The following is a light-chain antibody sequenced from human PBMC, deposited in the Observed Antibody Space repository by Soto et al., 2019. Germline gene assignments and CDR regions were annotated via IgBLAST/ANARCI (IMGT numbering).Light chain of an antibody. CDR2: ATS. CDR3: LQPDSFPWT. Sequence: DIHMTQSTSSVSASVGDRVTINCRASQGISSWLAWYQQKPGKAPNLLMHATSILQSGVPSRFSGSGSGTEFTLNISCLQPEDFGTYYCLQPDSFPWTFGQGTKVEIK. V-gene: IGKV1-12*01. CDR1: QGISSW. J-gene: IGKJ1*01.